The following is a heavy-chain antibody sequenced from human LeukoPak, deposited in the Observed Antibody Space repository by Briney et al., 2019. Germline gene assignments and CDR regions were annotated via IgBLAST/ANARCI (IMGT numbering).Heavy chain of an antibody. CDR1: GGSINNYY. CDR2: IYYTGST. Sequence: PSETLSLTCTVSGGSINNYYWSWVRQPPGAGLEWLAYIYYTGSTNYNPSLKSRVTISVDTSKNQFSLKLSSVTAADTAVYYCARIEMATVEFDYWGQGTLVTVSS. V-gene: IGHV4-59*08. CDR3: ARIEMATVEFDY. J-gene: IGHJ4*02. D-gene: IGHD5-24*01.